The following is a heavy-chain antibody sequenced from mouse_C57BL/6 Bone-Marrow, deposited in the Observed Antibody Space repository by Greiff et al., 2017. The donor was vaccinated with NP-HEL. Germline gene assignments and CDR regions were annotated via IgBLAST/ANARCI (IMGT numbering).Heavy chain of an antibody. CDR3: TTESSSCAY. V-gene: IGHV14-4*01. CDR1: GFNINDDY. CDR2: IDPENGDT. J-gene: IGHJ3*01. D-gene: IGHD1-1*01. Sequence: VQLQQSGAELVRPGASVKLSCTASGFNINDDYMHWVKQRPEQGLEWIGWIDPENGDTEYASKFQGQATITADTSSNTAYLQLSSLTAEDTASYYCTTESSSCAYWGQGTLVTVSA.